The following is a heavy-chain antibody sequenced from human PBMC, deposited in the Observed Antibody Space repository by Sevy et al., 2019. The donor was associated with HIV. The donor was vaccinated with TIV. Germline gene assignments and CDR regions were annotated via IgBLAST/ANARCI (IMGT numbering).Heavy chain of an antibody. CDR1: GYTFTSYY. V-gene: IGHV1-46*01. Sequence: ASVKVSCKASGYTFTSYYMHWVRQAPGQGLEWMGIINPSGGSTSYAQKFQGRVTMTRDTSRSTVYMELISLRSEDTAVYYCAGEEGLDYDILTGYPEINWFDPWGQGTLVTVSS. CDR2: INPSGGST. D-gene: IGHD3-9*01. J-gene: IGHJ5*02. CDR3: AGEEGLDYDILTGYPEINWFDP.